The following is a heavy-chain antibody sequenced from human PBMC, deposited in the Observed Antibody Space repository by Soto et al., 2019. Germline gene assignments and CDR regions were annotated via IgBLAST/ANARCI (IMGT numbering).Heavy chain of an antibody. CDR1: GFTFSSYG. CDR2: IWYDGSNK. CDR3: ARDKFRWELHGMDY. D-gene: IGHD1-26*01. V-gene: IGHV3-33*01. J-gene: IGHJ4*02. Sequence: GGSLRLSCAASGFTFSSYGMQWVRQAPGKGLEWVAVIWYDGSNKYYADSVKGRFTISRDNSKNTLYLQMNSLRAEDTAVYYCARDKFRWELHGMDYWGQGTLVTVSS.